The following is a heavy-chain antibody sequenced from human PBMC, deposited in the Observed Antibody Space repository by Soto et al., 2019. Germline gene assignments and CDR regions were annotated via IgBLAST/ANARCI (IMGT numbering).Heavy chain of an antibody. Sequence: GESLKISCKGSGYSFTSYWIGWVRQMPGKGLEWMGIIYPGDSDTRYSPSFQGQVTISADKSISAAYLQWSSLKASDTAMYYCASYYDSSGSYDAFDIWGQGTMVTVSS. D-gene: IGHD3-22*01. J-gene: IGHJ3*02. CDR1: GYSFTSYW. CDR3: ASYYDSSGSYDAFDI. CDR2: IYPGDSDT. V-gene: IGHV5-51*01.